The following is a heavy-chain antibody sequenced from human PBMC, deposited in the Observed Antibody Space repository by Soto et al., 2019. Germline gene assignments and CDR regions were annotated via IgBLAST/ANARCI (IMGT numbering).Heavy chain of an antibody. V-gene: IGHV1-18*01. D-gene: IGHD3-3*01. CDR3: ARGLYYDFWSGYYTFDY. J-gene: IGHJ4*02. Sequence: AAVKVSCKASGYTFTSYGISWVRQAPGQGLEWMGWISAYNGNTNYAQKLQGRVTMTTDTSTSTAYMELRSLRSDDTAVYYCARGLYYDFWSGYYTFDYWGQGTLVTVSS. CDR2: ISAYNGNT. CDR1: GYTFTSYG.